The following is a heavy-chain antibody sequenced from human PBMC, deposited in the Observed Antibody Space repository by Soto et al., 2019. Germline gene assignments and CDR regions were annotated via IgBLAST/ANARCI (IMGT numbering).Heavy chain of an antibody. D-gene: IGHD6-6*01. CDR2: IYPGDSDT. V-gene: IGHV5-51*01. J-gene: IGHJ5*02. CDR1: GYSFTSYW. CDR3: ARRGGASIAALRDWFDP. Sequence: GESLKISCKGSGYSFTSYWIGWVRQMPGKGLEWMGIIYPGDSDTRYSPSFQGQVTISADKSISTAYLQWSSLKASDTAMYYCARRGGASIAALRDWFDPWGQGTLVTVSS.